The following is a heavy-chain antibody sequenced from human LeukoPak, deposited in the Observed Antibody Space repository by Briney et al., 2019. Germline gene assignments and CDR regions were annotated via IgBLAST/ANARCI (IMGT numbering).Heavy chain of an antibody. V-gene: IGHV4-38-2*02. CDR3: ASYSPWNYYYYYMDV. CDR1: GYSISSGYD. D-gene: IGHD1-26*01. Sequence: SETLSLTCTVSGYSISSGYDWGWIRQPPGKGLEWIGSIYHSGSTHYNPSLKSRVTISVDTSKNQFSLKLSSVTAADTAVYYCASYSPWNYYYYYMDVWGKGTTVTVSS. J-gene: IGHJ6*03. CDR2: IYHSGST.